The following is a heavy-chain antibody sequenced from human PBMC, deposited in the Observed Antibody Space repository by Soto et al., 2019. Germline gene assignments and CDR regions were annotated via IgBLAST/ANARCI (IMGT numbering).Heavy chain of an antibody. CDR2: ISWNSGSI. CDR1: GFTFADYA. D-gene: IGHD3-10*01. V-gene: IGHV3-9*01. CDR3: AKDLIWFGELGPFDY. Sequence: VQLVESGGGLVQPGRSLRLSCAASGFTFADYAMHWVRQAPGKGLEWVSGISWNSGSIGYADSVKGRFTISSDNAKNSLYLQMNSLRAEDTALYYCAKDLIWFGELGPFDYWGQGTLVTVSS. J-gene: IGHJ4*02.